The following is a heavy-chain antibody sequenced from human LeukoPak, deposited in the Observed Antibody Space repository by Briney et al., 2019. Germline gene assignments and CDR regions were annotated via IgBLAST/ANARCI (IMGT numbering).Heavy chain of an antibody. CDR1: GDSISGQH. CDR2: IYYSGTT. J-gene: IGHJ4*02. V-gene: IGHV4-59*08. Sequence: SETLSLTCNVSGDSISGQHLTWIRQPPGKGLEWIGQIYYSGTTHYNPALQSRVTMSLDTSKTHFSLKLSSVTAADTAIYYCARRGNTPRRDFDYWGQGTLVTVSS. CDR3: ARRGNTPRRDFDY. D-gene: IGHD3-10*01.